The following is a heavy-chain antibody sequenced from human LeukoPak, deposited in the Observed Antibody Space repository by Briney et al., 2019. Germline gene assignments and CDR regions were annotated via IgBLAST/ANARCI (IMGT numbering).Heavy chain of an antibody. Sequence: GGPLRLSCAASGFTFSSYWMHWVRQAPGKGLVWVSRINSDGSSTSYADSVKGRFTISRDNAKNTLYLQMNSLRAEDTAVYYCARRLVTALYYYYYGMDVWGQGTTVTVSS. V-gene: IGHV3-74*01. CDR1: GFTFSSYW. D-gene: IGHD2-21*02. J-gene: IGHJ6*02. CDR2: INSDGSST. CDR3: ARRLVTALYYYYYGMDV.